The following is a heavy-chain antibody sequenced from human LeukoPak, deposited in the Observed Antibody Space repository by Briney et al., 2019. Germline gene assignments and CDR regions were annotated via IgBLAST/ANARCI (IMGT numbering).Heavy chain of an antibody. CDR2: IPYSGST. Sequence: PSETLSLTCSVCGGSISNNDWSWIRRPRGKGLEWIGYIPYSGSTNYNPYLKSRVTISVDTSKNQFSLKLTSVTAADTAVYYCARGVYKPVDWGHGTLVTVSS. J-gene: IGHJ4*01. CDR3: ARGVYKPVD. D-gene: IGHD5/OR15-5a*01. V-gene: IGHV4-59*13. CDR1: GGSISNND.